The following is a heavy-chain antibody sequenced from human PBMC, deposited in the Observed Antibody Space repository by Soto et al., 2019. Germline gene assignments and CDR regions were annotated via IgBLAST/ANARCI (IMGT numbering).Heavy chain of an antibody. Sequence: GGSLRLSCAASGFTFSNAWMNWVRQAPGKGLEWVGRIKSKTDGGTTDYAAPVKGRFTISRDDSKNTLYLQMNSLKTEDTAVYYCTTESGYYYGSGSYYYYYGMDVWGQGTTVTVSS. CDR1: GFTFSNAW. CDR2: IKSKTDGGTT. CDR3: TTESGYYYGSGSYYYYYGMDV. V-gene: IGHV3-15*07. D-gene: IGHD3-10*01. J-gene: IGHJ6*02.